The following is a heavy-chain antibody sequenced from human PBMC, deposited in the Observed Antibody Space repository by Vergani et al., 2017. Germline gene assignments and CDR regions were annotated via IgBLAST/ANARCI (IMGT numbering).Heavy chain of an antibody. CDR3: AGWSDYYDSSGYYPNWFDP. D-gene: IGHD3-22*01. CDR2: IYHSGST. J-gene: IGHJ5*02. CDR1: GGSFNTYY. V-gene: IGHV4-59*05. Sequence: QVQLEESGPGLVKPSETLSLTCTVSGGSFNTYYWSWIRQSPGKGLEWIGSIYHSGSTYYNPSLKSRVTISVDTSKNQFSLKLSSVTAADTAVYYCAGWSDYYDSSGYYPNWFDPWGQGTLVTVSS.